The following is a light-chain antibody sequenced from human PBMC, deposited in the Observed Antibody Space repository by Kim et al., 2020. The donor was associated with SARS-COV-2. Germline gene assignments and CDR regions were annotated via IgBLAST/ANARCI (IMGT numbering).Light chain of an antibody. J-gene: IGKJ3*01. Sequence: PGDRAALSDRASRSASSSLAWDQHKPGQAPRLRIYGASYSASDTPGRFSASGSGTDYTLTISSCEPEDSAVYYCKQRSNWPLTFGPGTKVDIK. CDR1: RSASSS. CDR3: KQRSNWPLT. V-gene: IGKV3-11*01. CDR2: GAS.